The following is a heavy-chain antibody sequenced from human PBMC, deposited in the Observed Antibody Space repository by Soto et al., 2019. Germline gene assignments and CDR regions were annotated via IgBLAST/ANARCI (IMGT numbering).Heavy chain of an antibody. V-gene: IGHV3-23*01. D-gene: IGHD1-26*01. CDR1: GFTCSTYA. CDR3: AKLREPNQRDFDY. CDR2: ISGSGGST. J-gene: IGHJ4*02. Sequence: LXLSCAASGFTCSTYAMSWVRQAPGKGLEWVSAISGSGGSTYYADSVKGRFTISRDNSKNTLYLQMNSLRAEDTAVYYCAKLREPNQRDFDYWGQGTLVTVSS.